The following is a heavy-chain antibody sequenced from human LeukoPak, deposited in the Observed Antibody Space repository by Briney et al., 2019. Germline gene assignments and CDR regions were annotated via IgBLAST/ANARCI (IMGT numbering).Heavy chain of an antibody. V-gene: IGHV3-30*02. J-gene: IGHJ5*02. CDR1: GFTFSSYS. CDR3: AKDHSKYQLLYNWFDP. Sequence: TGGSLRLSCAASGFTFSSYSMNWVRQAPGKGLEWVAFIRYDGSNKYYADSVKGRFTISRDNSKNTLYLQMNSLRAEDTAVYYCAKDHSKYQLLYNWFDPWGQGTLVTVSS. D-gene: IGHD2-2*01. CDR2: IRYDGSNK.